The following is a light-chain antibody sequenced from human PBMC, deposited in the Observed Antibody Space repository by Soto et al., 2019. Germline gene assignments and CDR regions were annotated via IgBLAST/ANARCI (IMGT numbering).Light chain of an antibody. CDR3: SSYTSDIPLVL. J-gene: IGLJ2*01. V-gene: IGLV2-14*01. Sequence: QSALTQPASVSGSPGQSITISCTGTTSDVGGYNYVSWYQQHPGKAPKLMIYEVSNRPSGVSNRFSGAKSGNTASLTISGIQAEDEADYYCSSYTSDIPLVLFGGGTKLTVL. CDR1: TSDVGGYNY. CDR2: EVS.